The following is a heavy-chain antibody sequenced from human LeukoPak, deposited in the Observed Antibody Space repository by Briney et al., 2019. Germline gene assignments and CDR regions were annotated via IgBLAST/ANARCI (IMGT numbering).Heavy chain of an antibody. CDR3: ARAPDSSGYYVYGY. CDR2: INPNSGGT. J-gene: IGHJ4*02. V-gene: IGHV1-2*02. D-gene: IGHD3-22*01. CDR1: GCTFTGYY. Sequence: ASVKVSCKASGCTFTGYYMHWVRQAPGQGLEWMGWINPNSGGTNYAQKFQGRVTMTRDTSISTAYMELSRLRSDDTAVYYCARAPDSSGYYVYGYWGQGTLVTVSS.